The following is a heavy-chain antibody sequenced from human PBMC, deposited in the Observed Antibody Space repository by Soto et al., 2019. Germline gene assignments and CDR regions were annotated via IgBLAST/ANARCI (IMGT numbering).Heavy chain of an antibody. D-gene: IGHD3-10*01. CDR3: ARASLLWFGENWFDP. V-gene: IGHV1-8*01. J-gene: IGHJ5*02. CDR1: GYTFTSYD. Sequence: QVQLVQSGAEVKKPGASVKVSCKASGYTFTSYDINWVRQATGQGLEWMGWMNPNSGNTGYAQKFQGRVTMTRNTSXXTAYMELSSLRSEDTAVYYCARASLLWFGENWFDPWGQGTLVTVSS. CDR2: MNPNSGNT.